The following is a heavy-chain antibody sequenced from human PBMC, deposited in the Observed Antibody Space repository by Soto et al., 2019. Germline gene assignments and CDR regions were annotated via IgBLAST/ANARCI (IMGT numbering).Heavy chain of an antibody. Sequence: EVQLLESGGGLVQPGGSLRLSCAASGFTFSSYAMSWVRQAPGKGLEWVSAISGSGGSTYYADSVKGRFTISRDNSKNPLYLQMNSLRAEDTAVYYCAKDFYCSGGSCSDYWGQGTLVTVSS. D-gene: IGHD2-15*01. CDR3: AKDFYCSGGSCSDY. CDR2: ISGSGGST. CDR1: GFTFSSYA. J-gene: IGHJ4*02. V-gene: IGHV3-23*01.